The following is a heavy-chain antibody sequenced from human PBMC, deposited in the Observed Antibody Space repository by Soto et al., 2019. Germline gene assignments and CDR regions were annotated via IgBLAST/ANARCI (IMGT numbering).Heavy chain of an antibody. V-gene: IGHV3-15*07. CDR1: GFTFSNAW. CDR2: IKSKTDGGTT. Sequence: GGSLRLSCAASGFTFSNAWMNWVRQAPGKGLEWVGRIKSKTDGGTTDYAAPVKGRFTISRDDSKNTLYLQMNSLKTEDTAVYYCTTDRLKAIDNWVGLYGMDVWGQGTTVTVSS. D-gene: IGHD1-20*01. CDR3: TTDRLKAIDNWVGLYGMDV. J-gene: IGHJ6*02.